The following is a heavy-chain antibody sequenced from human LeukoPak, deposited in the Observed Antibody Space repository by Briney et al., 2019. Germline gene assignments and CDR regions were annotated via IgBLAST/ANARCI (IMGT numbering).Heavy chain of an antibody. CDR1: GFIFRTYW. Sequence: GGSLRLSCTTSGFIFRTYWMHWVRRDPGKGLVCVSRISNDGRNINYADSVKGRFTISRDNAKNTLYLQMNSLRAEDTAMYHCTRDNLEWGSVSDYWGQGALVTASS. V-gene: IGHV3-74*01. CDR2: ISNDGRNI. CDR3: TRDNLEWGSVSDY. D-gene: IGHD5/OR15-5a*01. J-gene: IGHJ4*02.